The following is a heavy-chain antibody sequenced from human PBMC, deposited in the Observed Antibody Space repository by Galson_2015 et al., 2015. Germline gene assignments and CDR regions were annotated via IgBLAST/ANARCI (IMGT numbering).Heavy chain of an antibody. CDR2: ISSSGSHI. Sequence: SLRLSCATSGFILNIYSINWVRQAPGRGLEWVSSISSSGSHIYYADSVKGRFTISRDNAKNSVYLQMNNLRAEDTAVYYCARVGGWLRLDYWGQGALVTVSS. V-gene: IGHV3-21*01. CDR1: GFILNIYS. D-gene: IGHD5-12*01. J-gene: IGHJ4*02. CDR3: ARVGGWLRLDY.